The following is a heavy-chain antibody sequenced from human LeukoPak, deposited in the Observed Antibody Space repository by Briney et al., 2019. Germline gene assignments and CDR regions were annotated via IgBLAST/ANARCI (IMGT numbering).Heavy chain of an antibody. J-gene: IGHJ2*01. CDR1: GGSFSGYY. CDR3: ARWGYDFFDL. CDR2: INHSGST. V-gene: IGHV4-34*01. Sequence: PSETLSLTCAVYGGSFSGYYWSWIRQPPGKGLEWIGEINHSGSTNYNPSLKSRVTISVDTSKNQFSLKLSSVTAADTAVYYCARWGYDFFDLWGRGTLVTVSS. D-gene: IGHD5-12*01.